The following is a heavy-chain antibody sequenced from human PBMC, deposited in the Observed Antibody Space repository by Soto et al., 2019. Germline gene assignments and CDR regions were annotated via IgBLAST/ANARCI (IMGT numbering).Heavy chain of an antibody. CDR1: GGSFSGYY. D-gene: IGHD4-17*01. Sequence: PSETLSLTCAVYGGSFSGYYWSWIRQPPGKGLEWVGEINPSGRTNYIPSLKSGVTISVDTSKNQFSLKLSSVTAADKAVYYSARTGVTTARGMDVWGQGTTVTVSS. CDR2: INPSGRT. J-gene: IGHJ6*02. CDR3: ARTGVTTARGMDV. V-gene: IGHV4-34*01.